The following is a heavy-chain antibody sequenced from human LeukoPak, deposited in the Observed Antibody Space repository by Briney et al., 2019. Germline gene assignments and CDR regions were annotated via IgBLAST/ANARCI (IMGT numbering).Heavy chain of an antibody. D-gene: IGHD3-22*01. Sequence: ASVKVSCKASGYTFTGYFMHWVRQAPGQGLEWMGWIKPNSGGTKYEQKFQGRVTMTRDTSISIAYMELSRLRSDDTAVYYCASQPYYFDSSGYYDYWGQGTLVTVSS. CDR2: IKPNSGGT. V-gene: IGHV1-2*02. J-gene: IGHJ4*02. CDR3: ASQPYYFDSSGYYDY. CDR1: GYTFTGYF.